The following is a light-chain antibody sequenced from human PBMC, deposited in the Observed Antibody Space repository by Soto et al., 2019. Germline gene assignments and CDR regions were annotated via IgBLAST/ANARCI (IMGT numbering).Light chain of an antibody. CDR3: QQRRNWSRT. CDR2: DAS. V-gene: IGKV3-11*01. J-gene: IGKJ1*01. Sequence: EIVMTQSPATLSSFPLERVTLSCMASQSVNSNLAWYQQKPGQAPRILIYDASNRGAGIPARISGSRSGTDFTLTIISLVHEEFVVDYYQQRRNWSRTFGQGTKVDIK. CDR1: QSVNSN.